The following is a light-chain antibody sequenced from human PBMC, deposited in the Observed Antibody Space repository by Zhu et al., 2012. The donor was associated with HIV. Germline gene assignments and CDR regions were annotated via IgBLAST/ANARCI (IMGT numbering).Light chain of an antibody. J-gene: IGKJ2*01. CDR2: ATS. V-gene: IGKV1-39*01. Sequence: DIQMTQSPSSLSASVGDRVTITCRASQTFDTYLNWYQQKPGKAPKLLISATSNLESGVPSRFSGSGSGSDFTLTISSVQPEDFATYYCQQTSTTPPTFGQGTKLDIK. CDR3: QQTSTTPPT. CDR1: QTFDTY.